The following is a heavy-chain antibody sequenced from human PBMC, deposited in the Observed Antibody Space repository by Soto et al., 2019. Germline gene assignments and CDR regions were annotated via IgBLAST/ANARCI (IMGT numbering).Heavy chain of an antibody. V-gene: IGHV1-69*06. J-gene: IGHJ4*02. CDR3: ARETAHRGASGRPLLPENFDS. D-gene: IGHD3-10*01. Sequence: QVQLVQPGAELKMPGSSVKVSCKTSGSIFITYGFSWVRQAPGQGLECMGGIIPFLGKTNHAQKFQGIVTITADKATSTVYMELTNLTFEDTAVYFCARETAHRGASGRPLLPENFDSWGQGTLVTVSS. CDR2: IIPFLGKT. CDR1: GSIFITYG.